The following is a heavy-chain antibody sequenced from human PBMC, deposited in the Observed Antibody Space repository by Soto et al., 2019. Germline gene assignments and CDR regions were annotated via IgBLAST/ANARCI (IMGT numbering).Heavy chain of an antibody. V-gene: IGHV4-61*08. D-gene: IGHD5-12*01. CDR3: ARAQMATIYFDY. J-gene: IGHJ4*02. Sequence: SETLSLTCFVSGYSITSGGYYWSWIRHHPGKGLEWIGSFYYSGTIRYSPSLKNRVTISVDASKKQFSRKLSSVTAADTAVYYCARAQMATIYFDYWGQGTLVTVSS. CDR1: GYSITSGGYY. CDR2: FYYSGTI.